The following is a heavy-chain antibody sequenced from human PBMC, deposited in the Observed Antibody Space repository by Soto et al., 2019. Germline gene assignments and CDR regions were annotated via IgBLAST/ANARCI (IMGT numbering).Heavy chain of an antibody. Sequence: GGSLRLSCAASGFTFSSYSMNWVRQAPGKGLEWVSSISSSSSYIYYADSVKGRFTISRDNAKNSLYLQMNSLRAEDTAVYYCARDWRMLYSALDYWGQGTLVTVSS. J-gene: IGHJ4*02. CDR3: ARDWRMLYSALDY. D-gene: IGHD2-8*01. V-gene: IGHV3-21*01. CDR1: GFTFSSYS. CDR2: ISSSSSYI.